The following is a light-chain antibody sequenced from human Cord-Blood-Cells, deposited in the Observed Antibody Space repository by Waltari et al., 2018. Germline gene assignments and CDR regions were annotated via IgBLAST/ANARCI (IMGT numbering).Light chain of an antibody. CDR1: ALPTKY. CDR3: YSTDSSGNHYWV. J-gene: IGLJ3*02. CDR2: EDS. Sequence: SYELTQPPSVSVSPGQTARITCSGDALPTKYAYWYQQKSGQAPVLVIYEDSKRPSGIPERFSGSSSGTMATLTISGAQVEDEADYYCYSTDSSGNHYWVFGGGTKLTVL. V-gene: IGLV3-10*01.